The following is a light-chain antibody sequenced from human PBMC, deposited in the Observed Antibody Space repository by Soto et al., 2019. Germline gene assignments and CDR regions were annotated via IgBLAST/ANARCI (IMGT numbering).Light chain of an antibody. V-gene: IGKV3-15*01. J-gene: IGKJ5*01. CDR1: QSVRGN. Sequence: EIVMTQSPATLSVSPGERATLSCRASQSVRGNLAWYQQRPGQSPRLLIYGASSRATGIPARFSGSGSGTEFPLSISRLQSEDFAVYYCQQYNNWPFITFGQGTRLEIK. CDR2: GAS. CDR3: QQYNNWPFIT.